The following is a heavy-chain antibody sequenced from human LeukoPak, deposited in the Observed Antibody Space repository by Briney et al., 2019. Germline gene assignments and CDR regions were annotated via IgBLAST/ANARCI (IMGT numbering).Heavy chain of an antibody. Sequence: GASVKVSCKASGYTFTSYGISWVRQAPGQGLEWMGWISAYNGNTNYAQKLQGRVTMTTDTSTSTAYMELRSLRSDDTAVYYCARDLYYYDSSGYYSYYFDYWGQGTLVTASS. V-gene: IGHV1-18*01. CDR1: GYTFTSYG. CDR3: ARDLYYYDSSGYYSYYFDY. J-gene: IGHJ4*02. D-gene: IGHD3-22*01. CDR2: ISAYNGNT.